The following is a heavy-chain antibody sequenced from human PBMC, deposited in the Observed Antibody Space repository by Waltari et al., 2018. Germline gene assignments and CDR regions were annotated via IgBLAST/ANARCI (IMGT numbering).Heavy chain of an antibody. Sequence: WVRQAPGQGLEWMGWINPNSGGTNYAQKFQGRVTMTRDTSISTAYMELSRRRSDDTAVYYCARVTPWIQVWTRPFDYWGQGTLVTVSS. CDR3: ARVTPWIQVWTRPFDY. V-gene: IGHV1-2*02. CDR2: INPNSGGT. J-gene: IGHJ4*02. D-gene: IGHD5-18*01.